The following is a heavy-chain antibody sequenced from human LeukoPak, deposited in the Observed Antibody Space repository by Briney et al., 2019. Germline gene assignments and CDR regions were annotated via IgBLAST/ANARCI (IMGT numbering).Heavy chain of an antibody. CDR1: GFTFSNAW. CDR3: ARVTDDYGDHYYGMDV. V-gene: IGHV3-11*04. CDR2: ISNSDSTI. Sequence: GGSLRLSCAASGFTFSNAWMSWVRQAPGKGLEWVSYISNSDSTIHYADSVKGRFTISRDNAQNSLYLQMSSLRAEDTAVYYCARVTDDYGDHYYGMDVWGQGTTVTVSS. D-gene: IGHD4-17*01. J-gene: IGHJ6*02.